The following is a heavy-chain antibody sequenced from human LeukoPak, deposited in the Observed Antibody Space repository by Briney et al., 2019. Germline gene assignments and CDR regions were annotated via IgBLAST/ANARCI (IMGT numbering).Heavy chain of an antibody. J-gene: IGHJ4*02. CDR2: IDPNTGAT. CDR3: ARDRVGSGWPRPYYFEF. V-gene: IGHV1-2*02. D-gene: IGHD6-19*01. CDR1: GYTFTGYY. Sequence: ASVKVSCKPSGYTFTGYYLHWVRQAPGPGPAWMGWIDPNTGATMYAQKFQGRVTMTRDTSVSTGYMELRSLTSDDSAVYYCARDRVGSGWPRPYYFEFWGQGTLVTVSS.